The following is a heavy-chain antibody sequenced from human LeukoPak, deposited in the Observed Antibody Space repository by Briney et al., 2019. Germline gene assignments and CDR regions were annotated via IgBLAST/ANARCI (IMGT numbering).Heavy chain of an antibody. Sequence: GESLKISCKGSGYSFTTYWIGWVRQIPGKGLEWMGIIYPSDSDTRYSPSFQGQVTISADKSISTAYLQWSSLKASDTAMYYCARLEARYFDYWGQGTLVTVSS. CDR2: IYPSDSDT. J-gene: IGHJ4*02. D-gene: IGHD6-6*01. CDR3: ARLEARYFDY. V-gene: IGHV5-51*01. CDR1: GYSFTTYW.